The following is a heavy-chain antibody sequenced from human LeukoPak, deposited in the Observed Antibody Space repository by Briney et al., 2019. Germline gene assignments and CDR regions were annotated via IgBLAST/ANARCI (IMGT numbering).Heavy chain of an antibody. CDR3: ARDVSKH. D-gene: IGHD4-11*01. CDR1: GFSFSSYW. J-gene: IGHJ1*01. CDR2: INSGGSST. Sequence: GGSLRLSCAASGFSFSSYWMHWVRQAPGKGLVWVSHINSGGSSTNYADSVKGRFTISRDNAKNSLYLQMNSLRAEDTAVYYCARDVSKHWGQGTLVTVSS. V-gene: IGHV3-74*01.